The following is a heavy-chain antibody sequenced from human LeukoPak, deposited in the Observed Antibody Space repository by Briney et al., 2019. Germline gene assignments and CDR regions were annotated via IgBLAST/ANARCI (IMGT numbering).Heavy chain of an antibody. V-gene: IGHV1-2*02. CDR2: INPNSGGT. D-gene: IGHD4-11*01. CDR3: ARYPLPDPETVKHFEY. Sequence: ASVKVSCKASGYSFTGYYIHWVRQAPGQGLEWMGWINPNSGGTNYAQKFQGRVTMTRDTSISTAYMELSRLRSDDTAVYYCARYPLPDPETVKHFEYWGQGTLVTVSS. J-gene: IGHJ4*02. CDR1: GYSFTGYY.